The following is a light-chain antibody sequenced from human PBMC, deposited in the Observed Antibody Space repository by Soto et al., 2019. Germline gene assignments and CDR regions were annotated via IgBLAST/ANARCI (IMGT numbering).Light chain of an antibody. V-gene: IGLV2-14*01. J-gene: IGLJ1*01. CDR3: CSYTTSTTLYV. CDR2: EVS. Sequence: QSVLTQPASVSGSFGQSITISCTGTSSDVGGYNYVSWYQQHPGEAPKLLICEVSNRPSGVSNRFSGSKSGNTASLTISGLQAEDEADYYCCSYTTSTTLYVFGSGTKSPS. CDR1: SSDVGGYNY.